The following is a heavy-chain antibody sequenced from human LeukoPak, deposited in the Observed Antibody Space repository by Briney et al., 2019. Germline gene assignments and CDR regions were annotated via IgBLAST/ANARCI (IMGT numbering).Heavy chain of an antibody. CDR3: AREGDIAADAFDI. CDR2: IYSGGST. V-gene: IGHV3-53*01. J-gene: IGHJ3*02. D-gene: IGHD6-13*01. CDR1: GFPVSAYY. Sequence: PGGSLRLSCAASGFPVSAYYMSWVRQAPGKGLEWVSVIYSGGSTYYANSVGGRFTISRDNSKNTLFLQMNSLRAEDTAVYYCAREGDIAADAFDIWGQGTMVTVSS.